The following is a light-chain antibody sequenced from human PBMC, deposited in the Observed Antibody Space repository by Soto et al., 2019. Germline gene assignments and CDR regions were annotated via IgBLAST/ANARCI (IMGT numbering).Light chain of an antibody. CDR3: QYYDTSRT. Sequence: EIVLTQSPDTLSLSPGERATLSCRASQDVTSTYLAWYQQKPGQAPRLLIYGASGRAAGVAERFSGSGSGTQFTLTISRLEPEDFAVYYCQYYDTSRTFAQGTRVEI. J-gene: IGKJ1*01. CDR2: GAS. CDR1: QDVTSTY. V-gene: IGKV3-20*01.